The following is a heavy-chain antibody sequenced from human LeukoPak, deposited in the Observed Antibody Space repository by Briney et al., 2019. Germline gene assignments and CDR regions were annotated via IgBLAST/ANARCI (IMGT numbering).Heavy chain of an antibody. V-gene: IGHV4-59*01. Sequence: SETLSLTCTVSADSFSGYLWAWIRQPPGKGLEWIGYVSDSGSTNYNPSLKSRPSISLDTAKNQFSLKLRSVTAADTAVYYCARPRRPTLFGVVDPNWFDPWGQGTLVTVSS. CDR1: ADSFSGYL. J-gene: IGHJ5*02. D-gene: IGHD3-3*01. CDR3: ARPRRPTLFGVVDPNWFDP. CDR2: VSDSGST.